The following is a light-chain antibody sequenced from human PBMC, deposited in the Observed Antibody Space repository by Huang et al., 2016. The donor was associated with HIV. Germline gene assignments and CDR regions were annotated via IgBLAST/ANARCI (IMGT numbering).Light chain of an antibody. V-gene: IGKV4-1*01. CDR1: LWVLYSSNNKHY. CDR3: QQYHTFPRT. CDR2: WAS. J-gene: IGKJ1*01. Sequence: DIVMTQSPDSLAVSLGERATINCKSSLWVLYSSNNKHYLAWYQQKPGQPPKLLIYWASTRESGVPDRFSGSGSGTDFTLTIGSLQAEDVAVYYCQQYHTFPRTFGQGTKVEIK.